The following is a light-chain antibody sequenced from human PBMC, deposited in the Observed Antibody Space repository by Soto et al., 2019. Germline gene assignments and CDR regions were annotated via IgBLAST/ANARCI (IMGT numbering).Light chain of an antibody. V-gene: IGLV2-14*01. CDR2: EVS. CDR3: SSFTRSRTII. CDR1: GSDVGSYKY. J-gene: IGLJ2*01. Sequence: QSALTQPASVSGSLGQSITISCTGTGSDVGSYKYVSWYQQHPGKAPKLIIFEVSNRPSGVSDRFSGSKSGNTASLTISGLHTEDEADYYCSSFTRSRTIIFGGGTKVTV.